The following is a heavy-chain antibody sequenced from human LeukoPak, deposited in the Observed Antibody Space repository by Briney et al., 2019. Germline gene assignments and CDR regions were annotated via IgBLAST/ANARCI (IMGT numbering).Heavy chain of an antibody. J-gene: IGHJ4*02. V-gene: IGHV3-7*01. CDR2: IKQDGSEK. Sequence: GGSLRLSCAASGFTFSSYSMNWVRQAPGKGLEWVANIKQDGSEKYYVDSVKGRFTISRDNAKNSLYLQINSLRAEDTAVYYCARDWRYYFDYWGQGTLVTVSS. CDR3: ARDWRYYFDY. D-gene: IGHD3-3*01. CDR1: GFTFSSYS.